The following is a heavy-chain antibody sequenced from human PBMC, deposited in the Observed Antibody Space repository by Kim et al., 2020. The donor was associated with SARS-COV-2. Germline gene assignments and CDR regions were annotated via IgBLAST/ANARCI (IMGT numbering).Heavy chain of an antibody. Sequence: SVKVSCKASGGTFSSYAISWVRQAPGQGLEWMGGIIPIFGTANYAQKFQGRVTITADESTSTAYMELSSLRSEDTAVYYCARDHYCTNGVCYTGGGMDVWAQGTTVTVSS. CDR1: GGTFSSYA. CDR3: ARDHYCTNGVCYTGGGMDV. D-gene: IGHD2-8*01. CDR2: IIPIFGTA. J-gene: IGHJ6*02. V-gene: IGHV1-69*13.